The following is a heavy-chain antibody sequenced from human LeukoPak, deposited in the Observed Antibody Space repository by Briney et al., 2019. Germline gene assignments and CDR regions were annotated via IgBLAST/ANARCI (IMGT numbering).Heavy chain of an antibody. J-gene: IGHJ1*01. CDR1: GFSFNNYG. Sequence: PGGSLRLSCATSGFSFNNYGMHWVRQAPGKGLEWVAFIRFDGSDTHYADSVKGRFTISRDNSKNTLYLQMNSLRPEDTAVYYCAKDDAWGRFQDWGQGTLVTVSS. D-gene: IGHD3-16*01. V-gene: IGHV3-30*02. CDR3: AKDDAWGRFQD. CDR2: IRFDGSDT.